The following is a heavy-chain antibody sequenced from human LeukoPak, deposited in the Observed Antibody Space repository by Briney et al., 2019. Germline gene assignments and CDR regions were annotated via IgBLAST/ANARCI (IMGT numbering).Heavy chain of an antibody. Sequence: KPSETLSLTCTVSGGSISSYYWSWLRQPAGKGLEWIGRIYTSGSTNYNPSLKSRVTMSVDTSKNQFSLKLSSVTAADTAVYYCARDSPHQRMVLLPNYYYYYYMDVWGKGTTVTVSS. V-gene: IGHV4-4*07. D-gene: IGHD2-8*01. J-gene: IGHJ6*03. CDR3: ARDSPHQRMVLLPNYYYYYYMDV. CDR1: GGSISSYY. CDR2: IYTSGST.